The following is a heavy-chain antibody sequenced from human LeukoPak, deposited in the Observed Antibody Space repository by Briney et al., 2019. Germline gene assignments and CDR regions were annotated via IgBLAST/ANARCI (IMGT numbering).Heavy chain of an antibody. D-gene: IGHD3-22*01. CDR1: GFTVSSNY. CDR2: ISDSGGRT. V-gene: IGHV3-23*01. Sequence: GGSLRLSCAASGFTVSSNYMSWVRQAPGKGLEWVAGISDSGGRTNYADSVKGRFTISRDNPKNTLILQMNSLRPEDTAVYFCAKRGVVIRVILVGFHKEAYYFDSWGQGALVTVSS. CDR3: AKRGVVIRVILVGFHKEAYYFDS. J-gene: IGHJ4*02.